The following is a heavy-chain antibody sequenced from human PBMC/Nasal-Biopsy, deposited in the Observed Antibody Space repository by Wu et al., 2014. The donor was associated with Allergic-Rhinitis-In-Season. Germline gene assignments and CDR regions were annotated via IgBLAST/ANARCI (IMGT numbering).Heavy chain of an antibody. J-gene: IGHJ5*02. Sequence: TLSLTCTVSGASIKSYYWSWVRQPPGKGLEWIAHVYFAGNANYNPSLKSRVTTSLDTSKNQFSLSLSSVTAADTAMYYCTKVAGTGWFDPWGQGTLVTVSS. CDR1: GASIKSYY. V-gene: IGHV4-59*08. CDR2: VYFAGNA. CDR3: TKVAGTGWFDP. D-gene: IGHD6-19*01.